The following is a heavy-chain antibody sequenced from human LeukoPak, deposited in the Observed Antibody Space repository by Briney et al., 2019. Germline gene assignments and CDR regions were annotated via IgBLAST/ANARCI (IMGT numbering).Heavy chain of an antibody. J-gene: IGHJ5*02. CDR1: GGSISSYY. V-gene: IGHV4-59*05. CDR3: ARALGYCSGGSCTRGYNWFDP. Sequence: SETLSLTCTVSGGSISSYYWSWIRQPPGKGLEWIGSIYYGGSTYYNPSLKSRVTISVDTSMNQFSLKLSFVTTADTAVYYCARALGYCSGGSCTRGYNWFDPWGQGTLVTVPS. CDR2: IYYGGST. D-gene: IGHD2-15*01.